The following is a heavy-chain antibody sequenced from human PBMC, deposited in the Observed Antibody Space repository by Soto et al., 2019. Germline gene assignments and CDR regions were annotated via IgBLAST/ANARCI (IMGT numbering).Heavy chain of an antibody. J-gene: IGHJ4*02. CDR2: ISSSSSYT. D-gene: IGHD5-12*01. V-gene: IGHV3-11*05. CDR1: GFTFSDYY. Sequence: QVQLVESGGGLVKPGGSLRLSCAASGFTFSDYYMSWLRQAPGKGLEWVSYISSSSSYTNYADSVKGRFTISRDNAKNSLYLQMNSRRAEDTAVYYCARDHHRYSGYDYVDYWGQGTLVTVSS. CDR3: ARDHHRYSGYDYVDY.